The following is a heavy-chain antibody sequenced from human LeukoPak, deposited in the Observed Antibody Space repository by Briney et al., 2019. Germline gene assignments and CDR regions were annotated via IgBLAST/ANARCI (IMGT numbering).Heavy chain of an antibody. CDR2: ISSSGGTT. V-gene: IGHV3-23*01. CDR3: AKFRADWSYFDY. Sequence: GGSLRLSCAASGFIFSSRAMSWVRQAPGKGLEWISGISSSGGTTYHTDSVKGRFTISRDNSRNTVYLQMNSLRAEDTAVYYCAKFRADWSYFDYWGQGTLVTVSS. J-gene: IGHJ4*02. D-gene: IGHD3-9*01. CDR1: GFIFSSRA.